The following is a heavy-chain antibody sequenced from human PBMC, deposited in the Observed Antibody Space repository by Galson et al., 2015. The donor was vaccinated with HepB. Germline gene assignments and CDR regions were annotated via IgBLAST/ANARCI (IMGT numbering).Heavy chain of an antibody. J-gene: IGHJ3*02. CDR1: GYTFTSYY. D-gene: IGHD2-21*01. V-gene: IGHV1-46*01. CDR2: INPSGGST. CDR3: ARERGAGHIVVVAPRGAFDI. Sequence: SVKVSCKASGYTFTSYYMHWVRQAPGQGLEWMGIINPSGGSTSYAQKFQGRVTMTRDTSTSTVYMELSSLRSEDTAVYYCARERGAGHIVVVAPRGAFDIWGQGTMVTVSS.